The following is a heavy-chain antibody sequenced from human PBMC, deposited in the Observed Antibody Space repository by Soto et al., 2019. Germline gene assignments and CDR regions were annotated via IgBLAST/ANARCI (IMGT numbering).Heavy chain of an antibody. CDR1: GGSFSGYY. CDR2: INHSGST. Sequence: QVQLQQWGAGLLKPSETLSLTCAVSGGSFSGYYWTWIRQTPGKGLEWIGEINHSGSTNYEPSLKSRVSISADTSKKQFSLNLTSVTAADTAVYYCARGECSSVYCFTRWALDIWGQGTVVTVSS. CDR3: ARGECSSVYCFTRWALDI. V-gene: IGHV4-34*01. D-gene: IGHD2-2*01. J-gene: IGHJ3*02.